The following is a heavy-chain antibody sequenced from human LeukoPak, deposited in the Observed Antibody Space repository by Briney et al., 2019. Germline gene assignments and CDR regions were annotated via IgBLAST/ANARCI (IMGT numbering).Heavy chain of an antibody. V-gene: IGHV4-34*01. CDR3: ARSPVVVPAAVYWFDP. CDR1: GGSFSGYY. D-gene: IGHD2-2*01. Sequence: SETLSLTCAVYGGSFSGYYWSWIRQPPGKGLEWIGEINHSGSTNYNPSLKSRVTISVDTSKNQFSLKLSSVTAADTAVYYCARSPVVVPAAVYWFDPWGQGTLVTVYS. CDR2: INHSGST. J-gene: IGHJ5*02.